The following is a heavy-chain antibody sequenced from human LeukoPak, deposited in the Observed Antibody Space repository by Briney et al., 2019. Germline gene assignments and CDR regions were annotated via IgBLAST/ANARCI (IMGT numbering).Heavy chain of an antibody. J-gene: IGHJ4*02. V-gene: IGHV1-2*02. Sequence: ASVKVSCKASGYTFTSYDINWVRQAPGQGLEWMGWINPNSGGTNYAQKFQGRVTMTRDTSISTAYMELSRLRSDDTAVYYCARWRGYYYNYFDYWGQGTLVTVSS. CDR1: GYTFTSYD. CDR3: ARWRGYYYNYFDY. CDR2: INPNSGGT. D-gene: IGHD3-22*01.